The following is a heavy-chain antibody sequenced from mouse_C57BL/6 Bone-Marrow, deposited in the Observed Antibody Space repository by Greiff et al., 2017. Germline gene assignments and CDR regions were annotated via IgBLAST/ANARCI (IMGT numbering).Heavy chain of an antibody. Sequence: EVQLVESGPGLVKPSQSLSLTCSVTGYSITSGYYWNWIRQFPGNKLEWMGYISYDGSNNYNPSLKNRISITRDTSKNQFFLKLNSVTTEDTATYYCARGGYGAWFAYWGQGTLVTVSA. D-gene: IGHD2-2*01. V-gene: IGHV3-6*01. J-gene: IGHJ3*01. CDR2: ISYDGSN. CDR3: ARGGYGAWFAY. CDR1: GYSITSGYY.